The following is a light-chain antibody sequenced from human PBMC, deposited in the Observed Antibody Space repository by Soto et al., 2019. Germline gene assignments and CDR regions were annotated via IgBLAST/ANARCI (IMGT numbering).Light chain of an antibody. CDR2: GAS. J-gene: IGKJ4*01. Sequence: ETLLTQSPGTLSLSPGERGTLSCRSSQSVTSSYLAWYQQKPGQAPRLLIYGASSRATGIPDRFSGSGSGTDFTLTISRLEPEDFAVYYCQQYGSSPPLSFGGGTKVDIK. V-gene: IGKV3-20*01. CDR3: QQYGSSPPLS. CDR1: QSVTSSY.